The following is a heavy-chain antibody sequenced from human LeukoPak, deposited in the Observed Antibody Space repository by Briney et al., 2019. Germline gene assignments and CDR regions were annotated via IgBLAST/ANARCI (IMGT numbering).Heavy chain of an antibody. CDR2: ISGSGGST. J-gene: IGHJ4*02. Sequence: GGSLRLSCAASGFTFSSYGMSWVRQAPGKGLEWVSAISGSGGSTYYADSVKGRFTISRDNAKNSLYLQMNSLRAEDTAVYYCARDPDYGGYYFDYWGQGTLVTVSS. CDR3: ARDPDYGGYYFDY. V-gene: IGHV3-23*01. CDR1: GFTFSSYG. D-gene: IGHD4-23*01.